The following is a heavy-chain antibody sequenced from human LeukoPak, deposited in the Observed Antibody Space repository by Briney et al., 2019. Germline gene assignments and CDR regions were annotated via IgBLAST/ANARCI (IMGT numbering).Heavy chain of an antibody. J-gene: IGHJ4*02. V-gene: IGHV4-31*03. D-gene: IGHD6-13*01. CDR1: GGSISSGGYY. CDR2: IYYSGST. CDR3: ARDRDSSSQAFDY. Sequence: SETLSLTCTVSGGSISSGGYYWSWLRQHPGKGLEWIGYIYYSGSTYYNPSPKSRVTISVDTSKNQFSLKLSSVTAADTAVYYCARDRDSSSQAFDYWGQGTLVTVSS.